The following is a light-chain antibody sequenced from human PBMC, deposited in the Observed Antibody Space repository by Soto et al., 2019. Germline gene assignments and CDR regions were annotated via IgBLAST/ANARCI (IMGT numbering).Light chain of an antibody. CDR3: QLYGSSLTWT. J-gene: IGKJ1*01. CDR1: QSVIINY. V-gene: IGKV3-20*01. CDR2: AAS. Sequence: EVVLTQSPGTVSLSPGERVTLSCRASQSVIINYLAWYQQRPGQAARLLIYAASSRATGIPDRFSGSGSGQDFTLSISSLAPEDFEVYFCQLYGSSLTWTFGQGNKVEMK.